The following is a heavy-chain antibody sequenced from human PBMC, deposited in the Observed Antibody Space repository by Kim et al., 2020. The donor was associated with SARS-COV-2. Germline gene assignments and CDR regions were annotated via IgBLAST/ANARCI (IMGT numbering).Heavy chain of an antibody. Sequence: SETLSLTCTVSVGSISSSSYYWGWIRQPPGKGLEWIGSIYYSGSTYYNPSLKSRVTISVDTSKNQFSRKLSSVTAADTAVYYCARLDGGFGENRDFDYWGQGTLVTVSS. CDR2: IYYSGST. CDR1: VGSISSSSYY. J-gene: IGHJ4*02. CDR3: ARLDGGFGENRDFDY. D-gene: IGHD3-10*01. V-gene: IGHV4-39*01.